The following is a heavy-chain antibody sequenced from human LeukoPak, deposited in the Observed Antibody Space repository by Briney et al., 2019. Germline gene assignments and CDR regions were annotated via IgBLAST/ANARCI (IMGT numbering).Heavy chain of an antibody. CDR2: INHSGST. CDR3: ARGGYSGYDDY. D-gene: IGHD5-12*01. V-gene: IGHV4-34*01. CDR1: GGSFSGYY. Sequence: SETLSLTCAVYGGSFSGYYWSWIRQPPGKGLEWIGEINHSGSTNYNPSLKSRVTISVDTSKNQFSLKLGSVTAADTAVYYCARGGYSGYDDYWGQGTLVTVSS. J-gene: IGHJ4*02.